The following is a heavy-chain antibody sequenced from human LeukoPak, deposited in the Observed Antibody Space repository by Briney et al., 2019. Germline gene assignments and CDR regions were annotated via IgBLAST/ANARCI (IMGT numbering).Heavy chain of an antibody. Sequence: PGGSLRLSCAASGFTFSGYAMSWVRLAPGKGLEWVSAITAGGDGTYYADSVKGRFTISRDNLKNTVFLQMSSLRAEDTAIYYCAKSHASIWNVYDYWGQGTLVTVSS. CDR3: AKSHASIWNVYDY. D-gene: IGHD1-1*01. CDR2: ITAGGDGT. V-gene: IGHV3-23*01. J-gene: IGHJ4*02. CDR1: GFTFSGYA.